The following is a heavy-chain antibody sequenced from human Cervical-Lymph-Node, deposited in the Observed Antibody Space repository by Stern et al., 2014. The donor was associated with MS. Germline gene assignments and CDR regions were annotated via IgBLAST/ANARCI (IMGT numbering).Heavy chain of an antibody. CDR2: IDWDDDK. CDR1: GFSLSASGMF. Sequence: QVTLKESGPALVKPTQTLTLTCTFSGFSLSASGMFWGWVRHPPGKALEGVALIDWDDDKFYTTSLKTRLTVSKDTSKNQVVLTMTNMDPVDTANYYCARGRGYSYGWYYFDYWGQGTLITVSS. V-gene: IGHV2-70*20. CDR3: ARGRGYSYGWYYFDY. D-gene: IGHD5-18*01. J-gene: IGHJ4*02.